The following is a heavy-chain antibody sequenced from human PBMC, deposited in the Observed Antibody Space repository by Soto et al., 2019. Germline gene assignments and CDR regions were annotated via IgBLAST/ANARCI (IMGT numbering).Heavy chain of an antibody. CDR3: ARRGGGEGLVYDY. CDR2: ITSRSDII. D-gene: IGHD2-21*01. V-gene: IGHV3-48*01. J-gene: IGHJ4*02. Sequence: GGSLRLSCTASGFSFSSYSMNWVRQAPGKGLEWISYITSRSDIIYYADSVKGRFTVSRDNAKNSLYLHMHSLRGEDTAVYYCARRGGGEGLVYDYWGQGTLVTVSS. CDR1: GFSFSSYS.